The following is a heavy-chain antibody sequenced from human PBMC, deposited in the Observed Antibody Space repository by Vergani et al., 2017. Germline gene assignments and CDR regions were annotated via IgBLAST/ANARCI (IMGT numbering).Heavy chain of an antibody. CDR2: IYYSGNT. V-gene: IGHV4-39*01. CDR3: AKRDDSSGYVFDH. D-gene: IGHD3-22*01. J-gene: IGHJ4*02. CDR1: GSSISTRNYY. Sequence: QLQLQESGPGLVKPSETVSLTCNVSGSSISTRNYYWGWIRQPPGKGLEWIANIYYSGNTYYNPSLKSRLTITVDTSANQFSLRLTSVTAADTAVYYCAKRDDSSGYVFDHWGQGILVTVSS.